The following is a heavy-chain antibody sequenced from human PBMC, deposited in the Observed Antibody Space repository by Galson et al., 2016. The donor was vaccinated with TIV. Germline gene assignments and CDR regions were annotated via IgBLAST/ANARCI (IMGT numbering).Heavy chain of an antibody. CDR2: IHSSGGT. Sequence: LSLTCAVSGGSMTSYYWNWFRQSPGKGLEWIAYIHSSGGTNSNPSLRSRLTISVDTSKNQFSLRLYSVTAADTAIYYCTRGIAARPAIAVDAFDVWDPGTMVAVSS. CDR3: TRGIAARPAIAVDAFDV. V-gene: IGHV4-59*01. CDR1: GGSMTSYY. J-gene: IGHJ3*01. D-gene: IGHD6-6*01.